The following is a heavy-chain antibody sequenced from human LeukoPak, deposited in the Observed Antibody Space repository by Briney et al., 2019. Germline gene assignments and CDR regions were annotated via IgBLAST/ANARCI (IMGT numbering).Heavy chain of an antibody. Sequence: SETLSLTCAVSGGSISSSNWWSWVRQPPGKGLEWIGEIYHSGSTNYNPSLKSRVTISVDKSKNQFSLKLNSVTPEDTAVYYCARSDRIAVAGPLFDYWGQGTLVTVSS. D-gene: IGHD6-19*01. V-gene: IGHV4-4*02. CDR3: ARSDRIAVAGPLFDY. J-gene: IGHJ4*02. CDR1: GGSISSSNW. CDR2: IYHSGST.